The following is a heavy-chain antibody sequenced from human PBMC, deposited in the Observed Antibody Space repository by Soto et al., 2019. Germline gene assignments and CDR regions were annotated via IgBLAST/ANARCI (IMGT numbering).Heavy chain of an antibody. D-gene: IGHD2-15*01. CDR1: GASISGFY. CDR2: IYATGTT. J-gene: IGHJ4*02. Sequence: SETLSLTCTVAGASISGFYWSWIRKSAGKGLEWIGRIYATGTTDYNPSLKSRVMMSVDTSKKQFSLKLSSVTAADTAVYYCARDRGGRSDYWGQGTLVTVSS. V-gene: IGHV4-4*07. CDR3: ARDRGGRSDY.